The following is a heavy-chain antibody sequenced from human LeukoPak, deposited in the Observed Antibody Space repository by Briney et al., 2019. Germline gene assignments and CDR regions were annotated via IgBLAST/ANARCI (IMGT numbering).Heavy chain of an antibody. D-gene: IGHD3-3*01. CDR1: GYTFTSYG. J-gene: IGHJ6*03. V-gene: IGHV1-18*01. CDR3: ARDRNFWSGYYPSARDYYYYYMDV. Sequence: ASVKVSCKASGYTFTSYGISWVRQAPGQGLEWMGWISAYNGNTNYAQKPQGRVTMTTDTSTSTAHMELRSLRSDDTAVYYCARDRNFWSGYYPSARDYYYYYMDVWGKGTTVTVSS. CDR2: ISAYNGNT.